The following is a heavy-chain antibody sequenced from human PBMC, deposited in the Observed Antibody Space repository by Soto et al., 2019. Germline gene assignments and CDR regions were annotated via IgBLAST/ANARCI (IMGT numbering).Heavy chain of an antibody. Sequence: SETLSLTCTVSGGSISSGDYYWSWIRQPPGKGLEWIGYIYYTGSSDYNPSLKSRVIISVDTSKNQLSLKLSSVTAADTAVYFCARVLTGFSYYFDYWGQGTLVTVSS. V-gene: IGHV4-30-4*01. CDR2: IYYTGSS. D-gene: IGHD3-9*01. CDR3: ARVLTGFSYYFDY. CDR1: GGSISSGDYY. J-gene: IGHJ4*02.